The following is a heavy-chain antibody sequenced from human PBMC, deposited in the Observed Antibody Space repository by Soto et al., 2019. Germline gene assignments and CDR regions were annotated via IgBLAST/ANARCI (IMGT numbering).Heavy chain of an antibody. D-gene: IGHD1-26*01. J-gene: IGHJ4*02. Sequence: ASVKVSCKASGGTFSSYAISWVRQAPGQGLEWMGGIIPIFGTANYAQKFQGRVTITADESTSTAYMELSSLRSEDTAVYYCASDPPETGGYCDYWGQGTPVTVSS. V-gene: IGHV1-69*13. CDR2: IIPIFGTA. CDR3: ASDPPETGGYCDY. CDR1: GGTFSSYA.